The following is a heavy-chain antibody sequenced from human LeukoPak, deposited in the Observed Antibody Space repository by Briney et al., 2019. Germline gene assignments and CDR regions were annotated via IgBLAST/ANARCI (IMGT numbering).Heavy chain of an antibody. D-gene: IGHD3-3*01. CDR2: IYHSGST. V-gene: IGHV4-30-2*01. CDR3: ARGFGVGYFDY. CDR1: GGSISSGGYS. J-gene: IGHJ4*02. Sequence: SQTLSLTCAVSGGSISSGGYSWSWIRQPPGKGLEWIGYIYHSGSTYYNPSLKSRVTISVDRSKNRFSLKLSSVTAADTAVYYCARGFGVGYFDYWGQGTLVTVSS.